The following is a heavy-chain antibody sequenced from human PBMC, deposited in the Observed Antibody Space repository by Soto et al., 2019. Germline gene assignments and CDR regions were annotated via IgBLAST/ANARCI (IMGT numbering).Heavy chain of an antibody. CDR2: IYYSGST. CDR3: ARDLRDYYYYGMDV. V-gene: IGHV4-31*03. J-gene: IGHJ6*02. CDR1: GGSISGGGYY. Sequence: KTSETLSLTCTVSGGSISGGGYYWSWIRQHPGKGLEWIGYIYYSGSTYYNPSLKSRVTISVDTSKNQFSLKLSSVTAADTAVYYCARDLRDYYYYGMDVWGQGTTVTVSS.